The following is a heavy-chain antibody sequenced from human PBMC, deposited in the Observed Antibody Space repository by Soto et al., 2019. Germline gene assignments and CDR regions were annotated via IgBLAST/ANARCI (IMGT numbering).Heavy chain of an antibody. Sequence: QVQLVQSGAEGKKPGSSVKVSCKASGGTFSSYAISWVRQAPGQGLEGMGGIIPIFGTANYAQKFQGRVTITADESTSTAYMELSSLRSEDTAVYYCARNNGYCSGGSCPHYYYYGMDVWGQGTTVTVSS. J-gene: IGHJ6*02. CDR2: IIPIFGTA. CDR1: GGTFSSYA. CDR3: ARNNGYCSGGSCPHYYYYGMDV. D-gene: IGHD2-15*01. V-gene: IGHV1-69*01.